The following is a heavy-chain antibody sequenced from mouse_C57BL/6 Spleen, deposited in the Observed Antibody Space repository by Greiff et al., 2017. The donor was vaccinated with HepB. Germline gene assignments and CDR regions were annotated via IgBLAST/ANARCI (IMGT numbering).Heavy chain of an antibody. J-gene: IGHJ1*03. V-gene: IGHV1-80*01. Sequence: QVQLQQSGAELVKPGASVKISCKASGYAFSSYWMNWVKQRPGKGLEWIGQIYPGDGDTNYNGKFKGKATLTADKSSSTAYMQLSSLTSEDSAVYFCASGYYDYDWYFDVWGTGTTVTVSS. CDR3: ASGYYDYDWYFDV. D-gene: IGHD2-4*01. CDR2: IYPGDGDT. CDR1: GYAFSSYW.